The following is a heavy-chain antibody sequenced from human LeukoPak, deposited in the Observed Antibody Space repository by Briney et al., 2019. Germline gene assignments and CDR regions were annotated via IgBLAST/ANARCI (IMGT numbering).Heavy chain of an antibody. D-gene: IGHD2-2*01. Sequence: PSGTLSLTCTVSGGSISSGTYYWAWIRQPPGRGLEWIGTIYHSGSTYYNPSLKSRVTISVDTSKNQFSLKLSSVTAADTAVYYCARDFQEGYCSSTSCRSFDYWGQGTLVTVSS. J-gene: IGHJ4*02. V-gene: IGHV4-39*07. CDR1: GGSISSGTYY. CDR2: IYHSGST. CDR3: ARDFQEGYCSSTSCRSFDY.